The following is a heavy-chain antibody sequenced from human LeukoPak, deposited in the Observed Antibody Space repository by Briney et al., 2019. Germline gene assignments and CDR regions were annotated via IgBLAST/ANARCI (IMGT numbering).Heavy chain of an antibody. J-gene: IGHJ4*02. D-gene: IGHD2-2*01. V-gene: IGHV3-30*04. CDR2: ISYDGSNK. Sequence: GGSLRLSCAASGFTFSSYAMHWVRQAPGKGLEWVAVISYDGSNKYYADSVKGRFTISRDNSKNTLYLQMNSLRAEDTAVYYCARDQDVVVPAANGFDYWGQGTLVTVSS. CDR1: GFTFSSYA. CDR3: ARDQDVVVPAANGFDY.